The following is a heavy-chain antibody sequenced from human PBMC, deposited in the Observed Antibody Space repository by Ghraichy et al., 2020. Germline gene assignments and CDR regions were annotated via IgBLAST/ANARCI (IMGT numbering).Heavy chain of an antibody. CDR2: IDQDGSEK. Sequence: LSLTCAASKFTFSSYWMNWVRQAPGKGLEWVANIDQDGSEKYYVDSVKGRFTISRDNAKNSLYLQMNSLRAEDTAVYYCARESAVYGMDVWGQGTTVTVSS. CDR1: KFTFSSYW. V-gene: IGHV3-7*01. CDR3: ARESAVYGMDV. J-gene: IGHJ6*02.